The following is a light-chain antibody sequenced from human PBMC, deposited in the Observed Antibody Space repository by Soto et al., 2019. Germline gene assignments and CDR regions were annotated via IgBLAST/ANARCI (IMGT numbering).Light chain of an antibody. CDR2: GSS. J-gene: IGKJ1*01. Sequence: DIQMTHSPSSLSASVGDRVAITCRASQGMGNDLGWYQQKPGKAPKRLIYGSSSLQSGVPSRFSGSGSGTEFILTISGLQPEDSATYYCLQHHSFPRTFGQGTKVDIK. V-gene: IGKV1-17*01. CDR1: QGMGND. CDR3: LQHHSFPRT.